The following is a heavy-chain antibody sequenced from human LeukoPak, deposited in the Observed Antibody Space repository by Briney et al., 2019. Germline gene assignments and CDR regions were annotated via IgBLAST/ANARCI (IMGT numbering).Heavy chain of an antibody. CDR2: IIPILGIA. V-gene: IGHV1-69*02. Sequence: SVKVSCKASGGTFSSYTISWVRQAPGQGLEWMGRIIPILGIANYAQKFQGRVTITADKSTSTAYMELSSLRSEDTAVYYCARGTADIAMDKWGQGTLVTVSS. CDR1: GGTFSSYT. CDR3: ARGTADIAMDK. D-gene: IGHD5-18*01. J-gene: IGHJ4*02.